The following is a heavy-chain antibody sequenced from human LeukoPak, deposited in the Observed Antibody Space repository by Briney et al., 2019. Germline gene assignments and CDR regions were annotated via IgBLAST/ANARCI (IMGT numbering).Heavy chain of an antibody. Sequence: GGSLRLSCAASGFTFSSYGMHWVRQAPGKGLEWVAVISYDGSNKYYADSVKGRFTISRDNSKNTLYLQMNSLRAEDTAVYYCAKALRTGYYGSGCYSDYYYYGMDVWGKGTTVTVSS. CDR2: ISYDGSNK. V-gene: IGHV3-30*18. J-gene: IGHJ6*04. CDR3: AKALRTGYYGSGCYSDYYYYGMDV. D-gene: IGHD3-10*01. CDR1: GFTFSSYG.